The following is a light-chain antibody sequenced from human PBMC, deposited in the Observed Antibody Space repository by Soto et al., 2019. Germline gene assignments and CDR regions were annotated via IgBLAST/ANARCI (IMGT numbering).Light chain of an antibody. V-gene: IGKV3-20*01. CDR1: QSVNSGY. CDR3: QQYASSPRT. J-gene: IGKJ1*01. Sequence: IVLTQSPGTLSLSPGERASLSWGASQSVNSGYLAWSQQKPGQAPRLLIYGVSSRATGIPDRFSGSVSGTDGTLTISRLETEDGAVYYCQQYASSPRTFGQGTKVDIK. CDR2: GVS.